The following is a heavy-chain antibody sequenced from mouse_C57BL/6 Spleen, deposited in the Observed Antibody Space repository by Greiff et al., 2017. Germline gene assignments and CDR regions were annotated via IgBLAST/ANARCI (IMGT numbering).Heavy chain of an antibody. CDR1: GYTFTDYA. CDR3: AREGVSTMVTTGYFDD. J-gene: IGHJ2*01. D-gene: IGHD2-2*01. Sequence: VQLQQSGPELVRPGVSVKISCTGSGYTFTDYAMHWVKQSHAKSLEWIGVISTYYGDASYTQKFKDKATMTVDKSSSTAYMELARLTSEDSAVYYCAREGVSTMVTTGYFDDWGQGTTLTVSS. CDR2: ISTYYGDA. V-gene: IGHV1-67*01.